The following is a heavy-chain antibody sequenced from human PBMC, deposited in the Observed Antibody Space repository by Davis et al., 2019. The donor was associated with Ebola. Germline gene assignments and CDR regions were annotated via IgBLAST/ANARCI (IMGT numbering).Heavy chain of an antibody. CDR3: ARSARWLQLGYYYYGMDV. D-gene: IGHD5-24*01. CDR1: GGSISSSNW. V-gene: IGHV4-4*02. CDR2: IYHSGST. Sequence: MPSETLSLTCAVSGGSISSSNWWSWVRQPPGKGLEWIGEIYHSGSTNYNPSLKSRVTISVDKSKNQFSLKLSSVTAADAAVYYCARSARWLQLGYYYYGMDVWGQGTTVTVSS. J-gene: IGHJ6*02.